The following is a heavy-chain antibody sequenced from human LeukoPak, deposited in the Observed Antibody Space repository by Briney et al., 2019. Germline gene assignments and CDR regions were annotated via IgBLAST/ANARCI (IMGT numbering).Heavy chain of an antibody. CDR1: GGSFSGSSYY. Sequence: SETLSLTCTVSGGSFSGSSYYWGWIRQPPGKGLEWIGSIYSSGNSNYNPSLKSRVTMSVDTSKNQFSLRLSSVTAADTAVYYCARKRGGAVSHAWDIWGQGTMVTVSS. V-gene: IGHV4-61*01. CDR2: IYSSGNS. CDR3: ARKRGGAVSHAWDI. J-gene: IGHJ3*02. D-gene: IGHD1-26*01.